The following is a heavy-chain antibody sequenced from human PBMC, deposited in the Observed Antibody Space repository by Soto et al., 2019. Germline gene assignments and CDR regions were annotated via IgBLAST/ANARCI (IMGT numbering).Heavy chain of an antibody. D-gene: IGHD3-10*01. CDR1: GFTFSSYA. Sequence: EVQLLESGGGLVQPGGSLRLSCAASGFTFSSYAMSWVRQAPGKGLEWVSAISGSGGSTYYADSVKGRFTISRDNSKNTLYMQMNSLRAEDTAGYYCAKARYYYGSPIYYGMDVCGQGTTVTVFS. J-gene: IGHJ6*02. CDR2: ISGSGGST. CDR3: AKARYYYGSPIYYGMDV. V-gene: IGHV3-23*01.